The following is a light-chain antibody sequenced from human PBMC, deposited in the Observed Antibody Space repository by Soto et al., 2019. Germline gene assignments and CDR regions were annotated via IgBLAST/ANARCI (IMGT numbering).Light chain of an antibody. CDR2: GES. CDR3: QQSYITLSA. J-gene: IGKJ1*01. V-gene: IGKV1-39*01. Sequence: DIQMTQSPSSLSASVGDRVTITCRASQSISSDLNWYQQKPGKAPILLIYGESSLQSGVPSRFCGSGSGTDFTLTIRILQLEDFATYFCQQSYITLSAFGQGTKVEIK. CDR1: QSISSD.